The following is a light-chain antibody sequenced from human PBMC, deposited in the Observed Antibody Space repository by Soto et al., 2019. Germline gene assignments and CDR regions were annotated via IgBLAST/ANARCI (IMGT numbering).Light chain of an antibody. J-gene: IGKJ1*01. CDR1: QSIREW. Sequence: DIQVTQSPSTLSASVGDRFNITCRASQSIREWLAWYQKKPGKSPKLLIFDASSLESGVPSRLRGSGSGTEFTLTISSMKTDDFATYYCQHYNSYPEAFGHGTKVDI. CDR3: QHYNSYPEA. V-gene: IGKV1-5*01. CDR2: DAS.